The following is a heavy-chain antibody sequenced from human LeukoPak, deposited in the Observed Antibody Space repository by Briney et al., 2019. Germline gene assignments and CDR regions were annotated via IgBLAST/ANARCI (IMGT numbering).Heavy chain of an antibody. Sequence: SETLSLTCAVYGGPFSGYYWSWIRQPPGKGLEWIGEINHSGSTNYNPSLKSRVTISVDTSKNQFSLKLSSVTAADTAVYYCARFSGRYYYYMDVWGKGTTVTVSS. J-gene: IGHJ6*03. CDR2: INHSGST. V-gene: IGHV4-34*01. CDR1: GGPFSGYY. D-gene: IGHD3-10*01. CDR3: ARFSGRYYYYMDV.